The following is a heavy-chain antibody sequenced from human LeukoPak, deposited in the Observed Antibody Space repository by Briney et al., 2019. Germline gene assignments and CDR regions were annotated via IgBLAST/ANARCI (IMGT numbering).Heavy chain of an antibody. CDR1: GYSFNSYY. D-gene: IGHD3-3*01. CDR3: ARGVDFWSGSPYFDF. V-gene: IGHV5-51*01. J-gene: IGHJ4*02. CDR2: IYPGDPET. Sequence: GESLKISCKASGYSFNSYYIGWVRQMPGKGREWMGMIYPGDPETRYSPSFQGHVTISLDRSITTAYLRFNNLKASDTAMYYCARGVDFWSGSPYFDFWGQGTLVTVSS.